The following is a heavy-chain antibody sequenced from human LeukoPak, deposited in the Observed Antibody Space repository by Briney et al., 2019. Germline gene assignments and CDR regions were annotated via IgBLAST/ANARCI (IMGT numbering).Heavy chain of an antibody. CDR2: ITEDGRET. J-gene: IGHJ4*02. V-gene: IGHV3-7*05. CDR3: AREALYSNSERG. Sequence: PGESLRLSCAASVFTFSIDWMTWVRQAPGKGLEWVANITEDGRETHFVDSVKGRFTISRNNAKTSLYLQMNGLRAEDTAVYYCAREALYSNSERGWGQGTLVTASS. D-gene: IGHD6-13*01. CDR1: VFTFSIDW.